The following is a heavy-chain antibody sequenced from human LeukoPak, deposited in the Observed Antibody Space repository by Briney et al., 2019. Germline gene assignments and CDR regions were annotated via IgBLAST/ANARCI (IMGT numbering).Heavy chain of an antibody. CDR3: AKDGSSWSLKQTNWFDP. D-gene: IGHD6-13*01. J-gene: IGHJ5*02. CDR2: IRYDGSNK. CDR1: GFTFSSYG. Sequence: PGGSLRLSCAASGFTFSSYGMHWVRQAPGKGLEWVAFIRYDGSNKYYADSVKGRFTISRDNSKNTLYLQMNSLRAEDTAVYYCAKDGSSWSLKQTNWFDPWGQGTLVTVSS. V-gene: IGHV3-30*02.